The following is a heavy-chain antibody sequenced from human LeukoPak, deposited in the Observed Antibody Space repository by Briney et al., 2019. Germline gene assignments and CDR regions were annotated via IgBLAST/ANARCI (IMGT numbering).Heavy chain of an antibody. CDR2: MWHDGSSK. J-gene: IGHJ4*02. Sequence: GGSLRLSCTASGFNLSVYGMHWVRQAPGKGLEWVAVMWHDGSSKHYADSVKGRCTMSRDKSKNTLYLEMNSLRGEDTAVYYCARAKVDLIDYWGQGTMVIVSS. D-gene: IGHD3-9*01. V-gene: IGHV3-33*01. CDR1: GFNLSVYG. CDR3: ARAKVDLIDY.